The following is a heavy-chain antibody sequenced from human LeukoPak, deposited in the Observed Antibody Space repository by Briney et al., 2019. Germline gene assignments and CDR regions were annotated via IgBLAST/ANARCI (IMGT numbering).Heavy chain of an antibody. CDR2: IVTAGDT. D-gene: IGHD3-10*01. V-gene: IGHV3-13*01. CDR3: ARGKGHYYGSGSSPYYFDY. Sequence: TFXXXXMHWGRGATGKGVEWGSAIVTAGDTYYPCSVKGRFTISRENAKNSLYLQMNSLRAGDTAVYYCARGKGHYYGSGSSPYYFDYWGQGTLVTVSS. CDR1: TFXXXX. J-gene: IGHJ4*02.